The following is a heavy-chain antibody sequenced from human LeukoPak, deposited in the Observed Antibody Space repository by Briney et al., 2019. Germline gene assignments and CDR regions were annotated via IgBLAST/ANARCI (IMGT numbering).Heavy chain of an antibody. CDR1: GYTFTSYG. D-gene: IGHD6-19*01. J-gene: IGHJ5*02. CDR2: ISAYNGNT. Sequence: ASVKVSCKASGYTFTSYGISWVRQAPGQGLEWMGWISAYNGNTNYAQKLQGRVTMTTDTSTSTAYMELRSLRSDDTAVYYCARVGSPYSSGWYDNWFDPWGQGTLVTVSS. CDR3: ARVGSPYSSGWYDNWFDP. V-gene: IGHV1-18*01.